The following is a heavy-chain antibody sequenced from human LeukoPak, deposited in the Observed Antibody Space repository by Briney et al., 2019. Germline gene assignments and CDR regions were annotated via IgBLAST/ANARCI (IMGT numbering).Heavy chain of an antibody. Sequence: SETLSLTCTVSGGSVSSGSYYWSWIRQPPGKGLEWIGYIYYSGSTNYNPSLKSRVTISVDTSKNQFSLKLSSVTAADTAVCYCARDWGPDRGYRVRAYYYYGMDVWGQGTTVTVSS. V-gene: IGHV4-61*01. CDR2: IYYSGST. CDR1: GGSVSSGSYY. D-gene: IGHD5-18*01. CDR3: ARDWGPDRGYRVRAYYYYGMDV. J-gene: IGHJ6*02.